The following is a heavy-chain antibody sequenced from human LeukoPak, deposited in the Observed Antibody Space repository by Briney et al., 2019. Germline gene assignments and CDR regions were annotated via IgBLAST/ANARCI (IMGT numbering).Heavy chain of an antibody. CDR3: EGGPTSYYMGV. V-gene: IGHV4-34*01. J-gene: IGHJ6*03. CDR2: INHSGST. Sequence: PSETLSLTCAVYGGSFSGYYWSWIRQPPGKGLEWIGEINHSGSTNYNPSLKSRVTISVDTSKNQFSLKLSSVTAEDTAVYYCEGGPTSYYMGVWGKGTTVTVSS. CDR1: GGSFSGYY.